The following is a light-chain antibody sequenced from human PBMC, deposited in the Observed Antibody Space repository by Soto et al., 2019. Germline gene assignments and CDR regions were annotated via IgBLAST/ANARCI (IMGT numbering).Light chain of an antibody. CDR3: QQYGSSLPVT. Sequence: ETVLTHSPGTLSLSPGERATISCRASESISSSYLAWYQQKPGQAPRLLIYGASSGATGIPDRFSGSGSGTDFTLTISRLEPEDFAVYYCQQYGSSLPVTFGGGTKV. J-gene: IGKJ4*01. CDR1: ESISSSY. V-gene: IGKV3-20*01. CDR2: GAS.